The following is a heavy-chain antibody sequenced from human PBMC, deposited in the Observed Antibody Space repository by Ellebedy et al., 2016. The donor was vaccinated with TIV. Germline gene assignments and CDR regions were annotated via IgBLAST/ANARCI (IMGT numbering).Heavy chain of an antibody. CDR3: ARPRAHSMLAFGGIFLVDAFDI. V-gene: IGHV4-39*01. Sequence: MPSETLSLTCSVSGGSIATSGFYWGWVRQTPGKGLEWIGSVYYNGSTFYNASLKSRVTISVDRSTNQFSLKLSSVTAADTAVYYCARPRAHSMLAFGGIFLVDAFDIWGRGTKVTVSS. CDR1: GGSIATSGFY. J-gene: IGHJ3*02. D-gene: IGHD3-16*01. CDR2: VYYNGST.